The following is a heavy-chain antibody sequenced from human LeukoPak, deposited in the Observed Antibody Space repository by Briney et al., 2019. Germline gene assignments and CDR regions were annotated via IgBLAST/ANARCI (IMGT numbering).Heavy chain of an antibody. V-gene: IGHV3-30-3*01. CDR2: ISYDGSNK. CDR3: ARTEGYYTDFDY. D-gene: IGHD3-3*01. J-gene: IGHJ4*02. CDR1: GFTFSSCS. Sequence: GGTLRLFCAASGFTFSSCSMHGVRRDRAKGLVGVVVISYDGSNKYCADSAKGRFTISRDNSKSTLYLQMNSLRAEDTAVYYCARTEGYYTDFDYWGQGTLVTVSS.